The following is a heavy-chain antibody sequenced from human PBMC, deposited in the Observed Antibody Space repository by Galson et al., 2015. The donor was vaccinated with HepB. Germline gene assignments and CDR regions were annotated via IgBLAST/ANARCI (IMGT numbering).Heavy chain of an antibody. J-gene: IGHJ5*02. CDR2: IYSSGRT. Sequence: SLRLSCAASGFTVSNNYMNWVRQAPGKGLEWVSLIYSSGRTYSADSVKGRFTISSDSSKNTIYLQMNSLKAEDTAVSYCSRDGPAQSPWGQGTLVTVSS. V-gene: IGHV3-66*01. CDR3: SRDGPAQSP. CDR1: GFTVSNNY.